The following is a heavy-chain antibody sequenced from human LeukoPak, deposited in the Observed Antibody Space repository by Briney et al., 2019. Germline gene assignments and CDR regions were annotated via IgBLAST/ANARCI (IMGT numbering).Heavy chain of an antibody. CDR3: AKRRADYYGSGRGLNYFDY. CDR1: GFTFSSYE. V-gene: IGHV3-48*03. D-gene: IGHD3-10*01. J-gene: IGHJ4*02. CDR2: ISSSGSTM. Sequence: PGGSLRLSCAASGFTFSSYEMNWVRQAPGKGLEWVSYISSSGSTMYYADSVKGRFTISRDNSKNTLYLQVNSLRAEDTAVYYCAKRRADYYGSGRGLNYFDYWGQGTLVTVSS.